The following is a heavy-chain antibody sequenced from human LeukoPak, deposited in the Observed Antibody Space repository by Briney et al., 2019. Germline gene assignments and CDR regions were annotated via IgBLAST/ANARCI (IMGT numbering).Heavy chain of an antibody. V-gene: IGHV1-2*02. CDR3: ARAGGRSWFDP. CDR2: INPYSGGT. Sequence: ASVKVSCKASGYTFSDYYLHCLRQAPGQGLEWMGWINPYSGGTNYAQKFQGMVTMTRDTSISTAYMELSRLRSDDTALYYCARAGGRSWFDPWGQGTLVTVSS. J-gene: IGHJ5*02. CDR1: GYTFSDYY.